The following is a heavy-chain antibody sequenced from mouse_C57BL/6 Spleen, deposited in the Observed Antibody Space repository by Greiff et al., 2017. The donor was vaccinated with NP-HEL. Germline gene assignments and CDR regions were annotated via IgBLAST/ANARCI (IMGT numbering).Heavy chain of an antibody. CDR3: ASPSIPYWYFDV. CDR2: INPNNGGT. D-gene: IGHD2-10*02. CDR1: GYTFTDYY. V-gene: IGHV1-26*01. J-gene: IGHJ1*03. Sequence: EVQLQQSGPELVKPGASVKISCKASGYTFTDYYMNWVKQSHGKSLEWIGDINPNNGGTSYNQKFKGKATLTVDKSSSTAYMELRSLTSEDSAVYYCASPSIPYWYFDVWGTGTTVTVSS.